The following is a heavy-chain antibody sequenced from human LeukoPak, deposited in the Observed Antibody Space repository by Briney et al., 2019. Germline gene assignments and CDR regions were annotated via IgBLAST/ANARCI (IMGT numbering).Heavy chain of an antibody. CDR3: AKAASSSWPSYYYGMDA. J-gene: IGHJ6*02. Sequence: GGSLRLSCAASGFIFSSYSMSWVRQAPGKGLEWVSVITGSGGNTYYADSVKGRFTISKDNSKNTVYLQMSSLRVDDTAVYYCAKAASSSWPSYYYGMDAWGQGTTVTVSS. D-gene: IGHD6-13*01. V-gene: IGHV3-23*01. CDR2: ITGSGGNT. CDR1: GFIFSSYS.